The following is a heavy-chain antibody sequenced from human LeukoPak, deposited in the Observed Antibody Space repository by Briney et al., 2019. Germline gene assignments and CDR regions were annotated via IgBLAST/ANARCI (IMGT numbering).Heavy chain of an antibody. J-gene: IGHJ4*02. CDR3: ARGLYSHFY. CDR1: GFTFSSYA. CDR2: IKQDGSEK. V-gene: IGHV3-7*04. D-gene: IGHD5-18*01. Sequence: GGSLRLSCAASGFTFSSYAMSWVRQAPGKGLEWVANIKQDGSEKYYVDSVKGRFTISRDNAKNSLYLQMNSLRAEDTAVYYCARGLYSHFYWGQGTLVTVSS.